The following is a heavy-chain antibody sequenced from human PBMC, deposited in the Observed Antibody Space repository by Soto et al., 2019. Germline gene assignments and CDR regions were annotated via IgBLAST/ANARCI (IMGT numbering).Heavy chain of an antibody. CDR3: ARGGRRTKSGEGIDY. CDR2: IYYSGST. J-gene: IGHJ4*02. CDR1: GGSISSGDYY. Sequence: QVQLQESGPGLVKPSQTLSLTCTVSGGSISSGDYYWSWIRQPPGKGLEWIGYIYYSGSTYYNTSLQSRVTISVDTSKNQFSLKLSSVTAADTAVYYCARGGRRTKSGEGIDYWGQGTLVTVSS. V-gene: IGHV4-30-4*01. D-gene: IGHD7-27*01.